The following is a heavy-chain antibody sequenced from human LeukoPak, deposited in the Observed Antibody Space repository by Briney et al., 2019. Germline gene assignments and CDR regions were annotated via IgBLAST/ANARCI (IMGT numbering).Heavy chain of an antibody. Sequence: PSETLSLTCTVSGGSISSYYWSWIRQPPGKGLELIGYIYYSGSTNYSPSLKSRVTISVDKSKNQFSLKLSSVTAADTAVYYCARDRYQPYRLNWFDPWGQGTLVTVSS. D-gene: IGHD2-2*01. J-gene: IGHJ5*02. CDR1: GGSISSYY. CDR3: ARDRYQPYRLNWFDP. V-gene: IGHV4-59*12. CDR2: IYYSGST.